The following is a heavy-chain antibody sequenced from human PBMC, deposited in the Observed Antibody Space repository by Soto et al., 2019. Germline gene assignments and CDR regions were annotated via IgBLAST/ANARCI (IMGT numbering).Heavy chain of an antibody. J-gene: IGHJ3*02. CDR1: GGTFSSYA. CDR2: IIPIFGTP. D-gene: IGHD1-1*01. Sequence: SVKVSCKASGGTFSSYAISWVRQAPGQGLQWMGGIIPIFGTPNYAQKFQGRVTITADESTSTAYMELSSLRSEDTAVYYCARDPRVYNPAGPDAFDIWGQGTMVTVSS. V-gene: IGHV1-69*13. CDR3: ARDPRVYNPAGPDAFDI.